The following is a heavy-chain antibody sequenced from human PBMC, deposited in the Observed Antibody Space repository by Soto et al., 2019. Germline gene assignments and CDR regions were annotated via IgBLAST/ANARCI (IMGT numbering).Heavy chain of an antibody. V-gene: IGHV1-2*02. D-gene: IGHD3-3*02. CDR3: GRGRSGQIVIFY. CDR2: IGPESGAT. CDR1: GYTFTGHY. J-gene: IGHJ4*02. Sequence: ASVKVSCKTSGYTFTGHYIHWVRQAPQQGPEWMGEIGPESGATRYAEKFRGRVTMTMDTSITTVYMELRNLSPDDAAVYYCGRGRSGQIVIFYWGQGTPVTVSS.